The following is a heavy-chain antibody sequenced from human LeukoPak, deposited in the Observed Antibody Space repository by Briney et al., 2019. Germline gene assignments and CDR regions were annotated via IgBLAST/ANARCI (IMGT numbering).Heavy chain of an antibody. Sequence: PAETLSLTCLVSGVSISSHEWSWVRQPPGKGLEWVGYISYSGETNYNPSLKRGVTMSVDTSKNNFALKLTSVTAADTAAYYCARDKVAVDPPPLDPWGQGTLVTVSS. V-gene: IGHV4-59*11. CDR3: ARDKVAVDPPPLDP. CDR2: ISYSGET. J-gene: IGHJ5*02. CDR1: GVSISSHE. D-gene: IGHD2-15*01.